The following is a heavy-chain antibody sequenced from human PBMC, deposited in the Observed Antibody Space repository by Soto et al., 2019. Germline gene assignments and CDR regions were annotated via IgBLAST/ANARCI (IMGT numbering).Heavy chain of an antibody. CDR3: ARVPDSSSTHYYFDY. D-gene: IGHD6-13*01. J-gene: IGHJ4*02. V-gene: IGHV4-34*01. Sequence: ASETLSLTCAVYGGSFSGYYWSWIRQPPGKGLEWIGEINHSGSTNYNPSLKSRVTISVDTSKNQFSLKLSSVTAADTAVYYCARVPDSSSTHYYFDYWGQGTLVTVSS. CDR2: INHSGST. CDR1: GGSFSGYY.